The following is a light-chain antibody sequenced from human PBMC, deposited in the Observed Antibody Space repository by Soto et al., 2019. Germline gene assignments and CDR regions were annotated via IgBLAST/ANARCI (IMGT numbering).Light chain of an antibody. J-gene: IGKJ1*01. CDR1: ESISTY. V-gene: IGKV1-39*01. CDR3: QQSYSTPPGT. CDR2: AAS. Sequence: DIQMTQSPSSLSASVGDRVTITCRASESISTYLNWYQQRPGKAPNLLIYAASNLQSGVPSRFSGSGSGTDFTLTISSLQPEDFATYYCQQSYSTPPGTFGQGTKVDIK.